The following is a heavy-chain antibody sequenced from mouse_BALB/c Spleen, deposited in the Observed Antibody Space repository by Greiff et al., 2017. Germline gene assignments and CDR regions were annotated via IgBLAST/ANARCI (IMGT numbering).Heavy chain of an antibody. D-gene: IGHD6-5*01. J-gene: IGHJ3*01. CDR2: IDPANGNT. CDR1: GFNIKDTY. Sequence: VQLKESGAELVKPGASVKLSCTASGFNIKDTYMHWVKQRPEQGLEWIGRIDPANGNTKYDPKFQGKATITADTSSNTAYLQLSSLTSEDTAVYYCGGRPMQYCGPWFAYWGQGTLVTVSA. CDR3: GGRPMQYCGPWFAY. V-gene: IGHV14-3*02.